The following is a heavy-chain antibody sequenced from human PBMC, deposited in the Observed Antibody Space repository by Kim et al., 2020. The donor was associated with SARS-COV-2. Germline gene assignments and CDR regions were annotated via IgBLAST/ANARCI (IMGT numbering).Heavy chain of an antibody. Sequence: YYADSVKGRFTISRDNSKNTLYLQLNSLRGEDTAVYFCAKTSGNWGTFDIWGQGTMVTVSS. V-gene: IGHV3-23*01. CDR3: AKTSGNWGTFDI. D-gene: IGHD3-10*01. J-gene: IGHJ3*02.